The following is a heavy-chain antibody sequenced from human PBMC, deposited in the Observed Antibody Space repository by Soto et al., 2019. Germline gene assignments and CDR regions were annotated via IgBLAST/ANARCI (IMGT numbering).Heavy chain of an antibody. CDR1: GYSFTSYW. D-gene: IGHD1-26*01. CDR2: IDPSDSYT. CDR3: ARHGGIVGALDAFDI. Sequence: KVSCKASGYSFTSYWISWVRQMPGKGLEWMGRIDPSDSYTNYSPSFQGHVTISADKSISTAYLQWSSLKASDTAMYYCARHGGIVGALDAFDIWGQGTMVTVSS. J-gene: IGHJ3*02. V-gene: IGHV5-10-1*01.